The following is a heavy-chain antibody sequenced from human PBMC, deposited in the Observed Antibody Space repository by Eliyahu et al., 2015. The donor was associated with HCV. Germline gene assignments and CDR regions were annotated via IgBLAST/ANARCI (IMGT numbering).Heavy chain of an antibody. CDR3: ARQGATVTRGHDAFDI. CDR2: IYAGDSET. CDR1: GYSFSRYW. Sequence: EVQLVQSGAEVKKAGEFLKISCKGFGYSFSRYWINWVRQMPGKGLEWMGIIYAGDSETRYSPPFQGQVTISVDKSISTAYLQWNSLTSSDTAIYYCARQGATVTRGHDAFDIWGQGTMVTVS. V-gene: IGHV5-51*01. J-gene: IGHJ3*02. D-gene: IGHD4-17*01.